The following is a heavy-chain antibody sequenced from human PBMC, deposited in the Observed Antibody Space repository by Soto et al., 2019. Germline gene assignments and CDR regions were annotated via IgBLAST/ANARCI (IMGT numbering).Heavy chain of an antibody. J-gene: IGHJ4*02. V-gene: IGHV3-48*01. CDR1: GFTFSNYT. CDR3: ARVITSSGWYEDY. D-gene: IGHD6-19*01. Sequence: GGSLRLSCAASGFTFSNYTMNWVRQAPGKGLEWVSCIVSSSSATYYADSVKGRFTISRDNAKNSLYLQMNSLRAEDTAVYYCARVITSSGWYEDYWGQGTLVTVSS. CDR2: IVSSSSAT.